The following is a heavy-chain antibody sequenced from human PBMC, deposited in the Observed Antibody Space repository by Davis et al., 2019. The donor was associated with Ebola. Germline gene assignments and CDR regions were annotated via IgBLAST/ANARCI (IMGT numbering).Heavy chain of an antibody. V-gene: IGHV3-73*01. Sequence: GESLKISCAASGFTFSGSAMNWVRQASGKGLEWVGRIRSKANSYATAYAASVKGRFTISRDDSKNTAYLQMNSLKTEDTAVYYCTRHSSGYYYDLDYWGQGTLVTVSS. CDR1: GFTFSGSA. D-gene: IGHD3-22*01. J-gene: IGHJ4*02. CDR2: IRSKANSYAT. CDR3: TRHSSGYYYDLDY.